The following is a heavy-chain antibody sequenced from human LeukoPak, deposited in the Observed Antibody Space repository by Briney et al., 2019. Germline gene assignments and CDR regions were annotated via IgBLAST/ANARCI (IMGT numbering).Heavy chain of an antibody. CDR3: ARGLGYCSGGSCYALYYYYGMDV. V-gene: IGHV1-3*01. CDR2: INAGNGNT. CDR1: GYTFISYA. J-gene: IGHJ6*02. Sequence: GASVKVSCKASGYTFISYAMHWVRQAPGQRLEWMGWINAGNGNTKYSQKFQGRVTITRDTSASTAYMELSSLRSEATAVYYCARGLGYCSGGSCYALYYYYGMDVWGQGTTVTVSS. D-gene: IGHD2-15*01.